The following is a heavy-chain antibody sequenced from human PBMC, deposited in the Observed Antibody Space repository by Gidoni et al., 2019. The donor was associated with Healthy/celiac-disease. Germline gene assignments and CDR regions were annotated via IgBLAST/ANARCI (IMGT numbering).Heavy chain of an antibody. Sequence: EGQRVESGGGLVQPGGSLRLSCSAYGFAFSSYAMHWVRQAPVKGLEDVSATSSNGGSTYSADSVKGRFTISRDNSKNTLYLQMSSRRAEDTAVYYCVRVSQMMWGPDYWVQGTLVTVSS. CDR3: VRVSQMMWGPDY. D-gene: IGHD1-26*01. V-gene: IGHV3-64D*06. CDR1: GFAFSSYA. J-gene: IGHJ4*02. CDR2: TSSNGGST.